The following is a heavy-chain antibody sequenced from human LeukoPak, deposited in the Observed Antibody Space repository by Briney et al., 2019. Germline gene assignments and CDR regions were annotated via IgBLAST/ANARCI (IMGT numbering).Heavy chain of an antibody. V-gene: IGHV1-8*01. CDR3: ARGRMAAAGIHY. D-gene: IGHD6-13*01. CDR1: GYTFTSYD. J-gene: IGHJ4*02. Sequence: GPVKVSCKASGYTFTSYDINWVRQATGQGLEWMGWMNPNSGNTGYAQKFQGRVTMTRNTSISTAYMELSSLRSEDTAVHYCARGRMAAAGIHYWGQGTLVTVSS. CDR2: MNPNSGNT.